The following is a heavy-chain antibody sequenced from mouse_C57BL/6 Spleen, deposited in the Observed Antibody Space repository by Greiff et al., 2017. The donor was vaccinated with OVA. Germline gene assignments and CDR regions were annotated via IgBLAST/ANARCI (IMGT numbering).Heavy chain of an antibody. V-gene: IGHV1-26*01. CDR1: GYTFTDYY. Sequence: EVQLQQSGPELVKPGASVKISCKASGYTFTDYYMNWVKQSHGKSLEWIGDINPNNGGTSYNQKFKGKATLTVDKSSSTAYMELRSLTSEDSAVYYCARSIVGRDYAMDYWGQGTSVTVSS. CDR3: ARSIVGRDYAMDY. CDR2: INPNNGGT. J-gene: IGHJ4*01. D-gene: IGHD1-1*01.